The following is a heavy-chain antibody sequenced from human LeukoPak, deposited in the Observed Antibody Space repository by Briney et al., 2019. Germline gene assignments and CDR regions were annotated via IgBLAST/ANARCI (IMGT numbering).Heavy chain of an antibody. V-gene: IGHV3-23*01. J-gene: IGHJ4*02. D-gene: IGHD6-6*01. CDR2: ISAGGGAT. CDR1: GFTFSNYA. CDR3: AKDGSSSPYYFDY. Sequence: PGGSLRLSCAASGFTFSNYAMGWVRQAPGKGLEWVSAISAGGGATYYADSVKGRFTISRDNSKNTLFLQMNSLTAEGTAVYYCAKDGSSSPYYFDYWGQGTLVTVSS.